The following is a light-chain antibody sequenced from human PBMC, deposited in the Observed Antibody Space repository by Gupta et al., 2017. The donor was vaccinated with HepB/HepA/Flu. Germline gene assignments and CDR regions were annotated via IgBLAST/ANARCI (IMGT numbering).Light chain of an antibody. CDR1: NSHLENNY. V-gene: IGLV1-51*01. J-gene: IGLJ1*01. CDR2: DNN. Sequence: SVLSPPPSGSAAPGQKVNLPLLWRNSHLENNYVSWYQKLPGTAPKLLIYDNNKRPSGIPDRFSGSKSGTSATLGITGLQTGDEADYYCGTWDSSLSAPYVFGTGTKVTVL. CDR3: GTWDSSLSAPYV.